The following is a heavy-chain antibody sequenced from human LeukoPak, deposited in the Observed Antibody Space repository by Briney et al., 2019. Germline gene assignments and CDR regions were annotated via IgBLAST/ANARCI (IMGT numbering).Heavy chain of an antibody. CDR2: ISSSSSYI. CDR1: GFTFSSYS. V-gene: IGHV3-21*01. CDR3: AREQYYGSGSHPLRFDP. Sequence: GGSLRLSCAASGFTFSSYSMNWVRQAPGKWLEWVSSISSSSSYIYYADSVKGRFTISRDNAKNSLYLQMNSLRAEDTAVYYCAREQYYGSGSHPLRFDPWGQGTLVTVSS. J-gene: IGHJ5*02. D-gene: IGHD3-10*01.